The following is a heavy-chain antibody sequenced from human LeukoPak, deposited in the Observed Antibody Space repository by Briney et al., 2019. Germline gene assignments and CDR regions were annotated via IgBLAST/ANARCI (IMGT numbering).Heavy chain of an antibody. V-gene: IGHV3-30*18. J-gene: IGHJ4*02. CDR3: AKGFWSYYFYDY. D-gene: IGHD1-26*01. Sequence: GGSLRLSGAASGFTFSSYGMHWVRQAPGKGLEGVAVISYDGSNKYYADSVKGRFTISRDNSKNTLYLQMNSLRAEDTAVYYCAKGFWSYYFYDYWGQGTLVTVSS. CDR1: GFTFSSYG. CDR2: ISYDGSNK.